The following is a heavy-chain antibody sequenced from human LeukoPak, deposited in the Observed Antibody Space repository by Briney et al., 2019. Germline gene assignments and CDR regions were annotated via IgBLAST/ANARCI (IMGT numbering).Heavy chain of an antibody. CDR3: ASSYYVHAFDI. Sequence: SQTLSLTCAVSGGSISSGGYSWSWIRQPPGKGLEWIGYIYHSGSTYYNPSLKSRVTISVDRSKNQFSLKLSSVTAADTAVYYCASSYYVHAFDIWGQGTTVTVSS. J-gene: IGHJ3*02. D-gene: IGHD3-10*02. CDR1: GGSISSGGYS. CDR2: IYHSGST. V-gene: IGHV4-30-2*01.